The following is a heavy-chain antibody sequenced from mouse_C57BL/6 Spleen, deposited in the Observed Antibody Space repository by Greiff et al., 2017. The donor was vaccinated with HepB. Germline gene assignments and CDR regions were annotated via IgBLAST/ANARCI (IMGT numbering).Heavy chain of an antibody. CDR3: ARGWLRRGYFDY. Sequence: VQLQQPGAELVMPGASVKLSCKASGYTFTSYWMHWVKQRPGQGLEWIGEIDPSDSYTNYNQKFKGKSTLTVDKSSSTAYMQLSSLTSEDSAVYYCARGWLRRGYFDYWGQGTTLTVSS. D-gene: IGHD2-2*01. J-gene: IGHJ2*01. CDR1: GYTFTSYW. V-gene: IGHV1-69*01. CDR2: IDPSDSYT.